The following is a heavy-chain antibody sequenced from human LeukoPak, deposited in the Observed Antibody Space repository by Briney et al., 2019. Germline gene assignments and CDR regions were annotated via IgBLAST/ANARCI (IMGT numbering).Heavy chain of an antibody. CDR1: GYSFTSYW. CDR2: LYPGDSDT. V-gene: IGHV5-51*01. J-gene: IGHJ1*01. D-gene: IGHD2-21*02. CDR3: ARLAYCGGDCYRTTRGYFQH. Sequence: GESLKISCKGSGYSFTSYWIGWVRQMLGKGLEWMGILYPGDSDTRYSPSFQGQVTISADKSISTAYLQWSSLKASDTAIYYCARLAYCGGDCYRTTRGYFQHWGQGTLVTVSS.